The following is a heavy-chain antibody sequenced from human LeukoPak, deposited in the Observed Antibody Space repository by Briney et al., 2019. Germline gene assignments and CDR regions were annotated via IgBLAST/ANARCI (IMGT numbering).Heavy chain of an antibody. CDR1: GYTFTSYY. CDR2: INPSGGST. V-gene: IGHV1-46*01. CDR3: ARGDGDFPFDY. D-gene: IGHD4-17*01. Sequence: ASVKVSCKASGYTFTSYYMHWVRQAPGQGLEWMGIINPSGGSTSYAQKFQGRVTMTRVMSTSTVYMELSSLRSEDTAVYYCARGDGDFPFDYWGQGTLVTVSS. J-gene: IGHJ4*02.